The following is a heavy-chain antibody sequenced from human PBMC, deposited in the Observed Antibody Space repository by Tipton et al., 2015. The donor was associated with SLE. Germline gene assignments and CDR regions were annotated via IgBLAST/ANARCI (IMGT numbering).Heavy chain of an antibody. CDR1: GGSISSSSYY. Sequence: TLSLTCTVSGGSISSSSYYWGWIRQPPGKGLEWIGSIYHSGSTYYNPSLKSRVTISVDTSKNQFSLKLSSVTAADTAVYYCATGTIVVVVAATWGQGTLVTVSS. J-gene: IGHJ4*02. D-gene: IGHD2-15*01. CDR2: IYHSGST. CDR3: ATGTIVVVVAAT. V-gene: IGHV4-39*07.